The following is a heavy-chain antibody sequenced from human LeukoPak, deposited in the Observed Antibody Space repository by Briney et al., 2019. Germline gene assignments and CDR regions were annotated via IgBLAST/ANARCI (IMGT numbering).Heavy chain of an antibody. Sequence: GGSLRLSCAASGFTFSTYSMYWVRQAPGKGLEWVSYISSSSSYIYYADSVKGRFTISRGNAKNSLYLQMNSLRAEDTAVYYCARDFGSGSHPSGFQHWGQGTLVTVSS. CDR2: ISSSSSYI. V-gene: IGHV3-21*01. CDR3: ARDFGSGSHPSGFQH. D-gene: IGHD3-10*01. J-gene: IGHJ1*01. CDR1: GFTFSTYS.